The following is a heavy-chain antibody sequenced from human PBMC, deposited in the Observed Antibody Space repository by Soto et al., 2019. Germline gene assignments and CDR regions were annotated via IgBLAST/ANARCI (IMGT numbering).Heavy chain of an antibody. V-gene: IGHV4-39*01. CDR3: SPYQLQSGWFDP. CDR2: IYYSGST. CDR1: GGSISSSSYY. J-gene: IGHJ5*02. D-gene: IGHD2-2*01. Sequence: SETLSLTCTVSGGSISSSSYYWGWIRQPPGKGLEWIGSIYYSGSTYYNPSLKSRVTISVDTSKNQFSLKLSSVTAADTAVYYCSPYQLQSGWFDPWGQGTLVTVSS.